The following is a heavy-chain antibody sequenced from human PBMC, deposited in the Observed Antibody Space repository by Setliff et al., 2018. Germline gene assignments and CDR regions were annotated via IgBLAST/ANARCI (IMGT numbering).Heavy chain of an antibody. D-gene: IGHD2-2*01. J-gene: IGHJ3*01. CDR2: ISTYTGKT. V-gene: IGHV1-18*01. CDR1: GYTFTTYG. CDR3: ARFGGSCSSSSCYASDL. Sequence: GASVKVSCKASGYTFTTYGFSWVRQAPGQGLEWMGMISTYTGKTNYAQKFQSRVTMTTDTSTGTGYMEMRSLRSDDTAVYFCARFGGSCSSSSCYASDLWGQGTMVTVSS.